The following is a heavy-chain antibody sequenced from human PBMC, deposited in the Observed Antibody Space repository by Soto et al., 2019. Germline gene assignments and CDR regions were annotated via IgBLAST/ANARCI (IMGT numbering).Heavy chain of an antibody. V-gene: IGHV1-8*01. D-gene: IGHD1-26*01. CDR3: ARETSGSYSLDY. CDR1: GYTFTSYD. CDR2: MNPNSGKT. J-gene: IGHJ4*02. Sequence: QVQLVQSGAEVKKPGASVKVSCKASGYTFTSYDINWERQATGKGREWVGWMNPNSGKTGDAQKSQGRVTMTRNTSISAASMELRRLRSEGTAVYYCARETSGSYSLDYWGPGNLVNVSS.